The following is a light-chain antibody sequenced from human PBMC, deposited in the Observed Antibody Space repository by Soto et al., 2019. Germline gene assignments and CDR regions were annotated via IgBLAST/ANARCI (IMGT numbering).Light chain of an antibody. CDR1: SRDIGGYDF. Sequence: QSGLTQPPSASGTPGQSVTISCTGTSRDIGGYDFVSWYQQYPGKAPQLIISEVNQRPSGVPDRFSGSKSGNTASLTVSGLQSEDEADYYCLAYAGRTTLVFGTGTKVTVL. V-gene: IGLV2-8*01. CDR2: EVN. CDR3: LAYAGRTTLV. J-gene: IGLJ1*01.